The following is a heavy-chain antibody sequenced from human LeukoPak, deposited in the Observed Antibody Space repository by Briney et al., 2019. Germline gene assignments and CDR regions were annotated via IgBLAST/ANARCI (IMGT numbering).Heavy chain of an antibody. J-gene: IGHJ4*02. CDR2: LYTSGTT. V-gene: IGHV4-4*07. CDR3: ARDLTPAAGVDY. CDR1: GGSISSYY. Sequence: SETLSLTCTVSGGSISSYYWSWIRQPAGKGLEWIGRLYTSGTTNYNPSLKSRVTMSVDMSKNQVSLKLNSVTAADTAIYYCARDLTPAAGVDYWGQGTLVTVSS. D-gene: IGHD6-13*01.